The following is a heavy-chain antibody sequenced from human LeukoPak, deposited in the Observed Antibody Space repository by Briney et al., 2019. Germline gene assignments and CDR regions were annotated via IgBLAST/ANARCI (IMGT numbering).Heavy chain of an antibody. D-gene: IGHD2-2*01. CDR2: ISSTSSVI. V-gene: IGHV3-48*04. J-gene: IGHJ4*02. CDR3: ARNLPAADY. CDR1: GFTFSSQT. Sequence: GGSLRLSCTASGFTFSSQTMNWVRQAPGKGLEWVSYISSTSSVIYYADSVKGRFTISRDNAKSSLYLQMNSLRAEDTAVYYCARNLPAADYWGQGTQVTVSS.